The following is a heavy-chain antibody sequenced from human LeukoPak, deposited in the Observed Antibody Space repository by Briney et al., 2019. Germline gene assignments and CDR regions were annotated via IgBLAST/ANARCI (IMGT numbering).Heavy chain of an antibody. D-gene: IGHD4-23*01. CDR2: IKQDGSEK. J-gene: IGHJ4*02. V-gene: IGHV3-7*01. CDR3: ARDRGYSTFDY. CDR1: GFTFSSHC. Sequence: GGSLRLSCAASGFTFSSHCMNWARQAPGKGLEWVANIKQDGSEKYYVDSVKGRFTISRDNAKNSLYLQMNSLRVDDTAVYYCARDRGYSTFDYWGQGTLVTVSS.